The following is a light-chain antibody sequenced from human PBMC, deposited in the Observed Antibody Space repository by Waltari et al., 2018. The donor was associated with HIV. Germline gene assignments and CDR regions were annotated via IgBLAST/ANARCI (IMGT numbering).Light chain of an antibody. CDR1: HTVSNN. CDR3: QQYYDWPRT. J-gene: IGKJ1*01. Sequence: EIVLTQSPATLSVSPGERVTLSCGASHTVSNNLAWYQQKAGQDPRLLIRGASTRAPGLAARFSGTGSETEFTLTITSLQSADFAVYYCQQYYDWPRTFGQGTKV. V-gene: IGKV3-15*01. CDR2: GAS.